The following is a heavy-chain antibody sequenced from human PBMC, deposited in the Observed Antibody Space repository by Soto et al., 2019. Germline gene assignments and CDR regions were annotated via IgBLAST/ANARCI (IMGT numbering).Heavy chain of an antibody. D-gene: IGHD3-3*01. J-gene: IGHJ4*02. CDR2: IWYDGSKK. V-gene: IGHV3-33*01. CDR1: GFTFSSYG. Sequence: GGSLTLSCAPSGFTFSSYGMHWVRQAPGKGLEWVAVIWYDGSKKYYADSVKGRFTISRDNSKNTLYLQMNRLRAEATAVYSCASGDYDFWSGESERVYYFDYCGQGTLVTLSS. CDR3: ASGDYDFWSGESERVYYFDY.